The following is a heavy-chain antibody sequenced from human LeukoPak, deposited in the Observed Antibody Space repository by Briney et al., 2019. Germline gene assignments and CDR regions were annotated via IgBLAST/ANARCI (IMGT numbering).Heavy chain of an antibody. CDR3: AKVARYSYGYEGDFDY. V-gene: IGHV3-9*01. Sequence: GGSLRLSCAASGFTFDDYAMHWVRQAPGKGLEWVSGISWNSGSIGYADSVKGRFTISRDNAKNSLYLQMNSLRAEDTALYYCAKVARYSYGYEGDFDYWGQGTLVTVSS. CDR2: ISWNSGSI. CDR1: GFTFDDYA. D-gene: IGHD5-18*01. J-gene: IGHJ4*02.